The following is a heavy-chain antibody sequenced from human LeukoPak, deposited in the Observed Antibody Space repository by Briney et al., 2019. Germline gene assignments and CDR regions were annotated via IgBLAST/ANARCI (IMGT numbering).Heavy chain of an antibody. CDR3: ASAGSGLY. Sequence: GRSLRLSCAASGFTFSAYGMHWVRQAPGRGLEWVSYISSSSSTIYYADSVKGRFTISRDNAKNSLYLQMNSLRDEDTAVYYCASAGSGLYWGQGTLVTVSS. V-gene: IGHV3-48*02. CDR2: ISSSSSTI. J-gene: IGHJ4*02. D-gene: IGHD6-19*01. CDR1: GFTFSAYG.